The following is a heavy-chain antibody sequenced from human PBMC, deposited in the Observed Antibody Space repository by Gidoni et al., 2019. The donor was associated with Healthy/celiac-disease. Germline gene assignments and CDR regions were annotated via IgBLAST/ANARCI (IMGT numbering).Heavy chain of an antibody. CDR2: ISYYGSNK. CDR1: GFPFSSYG. J-gene: IGHJ4*02. CDR3: AKASSTSSDFDY. D-gene: IGHD6-13*01. V-gene: IGHV3-30*18. Sequence: QVQLVESGGGVVQPGRSLRLSCAASGFPFSSYGMHWVRQAPGKGLEWVAVISYYGSNKYYADSVKGRFTISRDNSKNTLYLQMNSLRAEDTAVYYCAKASSTSSDFDYWGQGTLVTVSS.